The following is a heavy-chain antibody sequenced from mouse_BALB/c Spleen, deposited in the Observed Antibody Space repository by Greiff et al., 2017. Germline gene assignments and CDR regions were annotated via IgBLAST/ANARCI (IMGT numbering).Heavy chain of an antibody. CDR2: INSNGGGT. CDR1: GFTFSSYG. V-gene: IGHV5-6-3*01. D-gene: IGHD2-3*01. J-gene: IGHJ3*01. CDR3: ARDDGYYPFAY. Sequence: DVMLVESGGGLVQPGGSLKLSCAASGFTFSSYGMSWVRQTPDKRLELVATINSNGGGTYYPDSVKGRFTISRDNAKNTLYLQMSSLKSEDTAMYYCARDDGYYPFAYWGQGTLVTVSA.